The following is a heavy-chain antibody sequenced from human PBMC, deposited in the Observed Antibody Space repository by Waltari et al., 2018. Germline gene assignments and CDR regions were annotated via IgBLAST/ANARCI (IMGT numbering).Heavy chain of an antibody. D-gene: IGHD6-19*01. CDR3: ARYSSGWFYFDY. Sequence: QVQLQESGPGLVKPSQTLSLTCTVSGGSISSGSYYWSWIRQPAGKGLEWIGRIYTSGSTNYNPSLKSRVTISVDTSKNQFSLKLSSVTAADTAVYYCARYSSGWFYFDYWGQGTLVTVSS. V-gene: IGHV4-61*02. J-gene: IGHJ4*02. CDR2: IYTSGST. CDR1: GGSISSGSYY.